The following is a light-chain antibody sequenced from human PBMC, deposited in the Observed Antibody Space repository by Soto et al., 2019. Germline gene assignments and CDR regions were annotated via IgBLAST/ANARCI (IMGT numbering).Light chain of an antibody. CDR3: QQRTNWPIT. V-gene: IGKV3-11*01. CDR2: DAS. Sequence: EIVLTQSPATLSLSPGESATLSCRASRSVSNYLAWYQQKPGQAPRLLIYDASSRPTDIPARLSGSGSGTDFALTVSSLEPEDFALYYCQQRTNWPITFGQGTRRESK. CDR1: RSVSNY. J-gene: IGKJ5*01.